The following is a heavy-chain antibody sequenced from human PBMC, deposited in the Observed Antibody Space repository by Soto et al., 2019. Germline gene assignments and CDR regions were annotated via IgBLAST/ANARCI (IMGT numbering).Heavy chain of an antibody. D-gene: IGHD4-4*01. J-gene: IGHJ4*02. V-gene: IGHV1-69-2*01. Sequence: ASVKVSCKVSGYTFTDYYMHWVQQAPGKGLEWMGLVDPEDGETIYAEKFQGRVTITADTSTDTVYMELSSLRSEDTAVYYCATERATVQEGAQFWGQGTLVTVSS. CDR2: VDPEDGET. CDR3: ATERATVQEGAQF. CDR1: GYTFTDYY.